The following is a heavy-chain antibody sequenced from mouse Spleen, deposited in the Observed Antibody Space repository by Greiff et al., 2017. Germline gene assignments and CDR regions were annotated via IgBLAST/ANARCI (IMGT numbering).Heavy chain of an antibody. J-gene: IGHJ2*01. D-gene: IGHD2-1*01. CDR1: GYTFTSYW. Sequence: VQLQQSGTVLARPGPSVKMSCKASGYTFTSYWMHWVKQRPGQGLEWIGAIYPGNSDTSYNQKFKGKAKLTAVTSTSTAYMELSSLTNEDSAVYYCTRSGGNQPYYFDYWGQGTTLTVSS. CDR3: TRSGGNQPYYFDY. CDR2: IYPGNSDT. V-gene: IGHV1-5*01.